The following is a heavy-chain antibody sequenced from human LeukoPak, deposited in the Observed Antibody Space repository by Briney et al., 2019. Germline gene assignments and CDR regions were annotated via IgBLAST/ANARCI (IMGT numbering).Heavy chain of an antibody. CDR3: AKDSGGGFWYFDH. D-gene: IGHD3-3*01. CDR1: GFTFTSFG. V-gene: IGHV3-33*06. CDR2: VWNDGTRQ. Sequence: AGGSLRHSRAASGFTFTSFGINGVPQAPGKGRGWVAVVWNDGTRQYYADSVKGRFTISRDNSKNTVYLQMNSLRADDTAVYFCAKDSGGGFWYFDHWGQGTLVTVSS. J-gene: IGHJ4*02.